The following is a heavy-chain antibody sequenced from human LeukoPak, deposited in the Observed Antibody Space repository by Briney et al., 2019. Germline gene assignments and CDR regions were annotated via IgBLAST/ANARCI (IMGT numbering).Heavy chain of an antibody. V-gene: IGHV1-2*02. D-gene: IGHD2-15*01. CDR2: INPNSGGT. CDR3: ARGRRGYCSGGSCPLHYYYYMDV. CDR1: GYTFTGYY. Sequence: ASVKVSCKASGYTFTGYYMHWVRQAPGQGLEWMGWINPNSGGTNYAQKFQGRVTMTRDTSISTAYMELSRLRSDDTAVYYCARGRRGYCSGGSCPLHYYYYMDVWGKGTTVTVSS. J-gene: IGHJ6*03.